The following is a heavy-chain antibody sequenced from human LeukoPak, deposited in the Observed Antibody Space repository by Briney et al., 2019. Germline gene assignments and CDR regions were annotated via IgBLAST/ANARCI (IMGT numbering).Heavy chain of an antibody. V-gene: IGHV1-46*01. D-gene: IGHD3-16*01. Sequence: GASVKVSCKASGYTFTSYYLHWVRQAPGQGLEWMGMINPSGGYTKYAQSFEDRVTVTSDTSTTSVYMEVRNLRSEDTAVYYCAREGGGLSPTYNWFDPWGQGTMVTVSS. CDR3: AREGGGLSPTYNWFDP. J-gene: IGHJ5*02. CDR2: INPSGGYT. CDR1: GYTFTSYY.